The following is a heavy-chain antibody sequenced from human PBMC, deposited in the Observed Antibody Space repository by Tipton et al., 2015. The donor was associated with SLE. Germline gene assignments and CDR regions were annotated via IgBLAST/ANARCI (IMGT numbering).Heavy chain of an antibody. D-gene: IGHD4-17*01. Sequence: TLSLTCTVSGDSISNGDDYWSWIRQPPGKGLEWIGSIYYSGSTYYNPSLKSRVSISVDTSKNQFFLNLHSVTAADTAVYYCAKDYNHDNADYNWGQGTLVIVSS. J-gene: IGHJ4*02. V-gene: IGHV4-39*07. CDR1: GDSISNGDDY. CDR3: AKDYNHDNADYN. CDR2: IYYSGST.